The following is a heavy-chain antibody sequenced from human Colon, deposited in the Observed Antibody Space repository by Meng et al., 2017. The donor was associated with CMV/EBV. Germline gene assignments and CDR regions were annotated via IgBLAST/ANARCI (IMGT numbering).Heavy chain of an antibody. J-gene: IGHJ4*02. CDR2: INHSGGT. Sequence: QVQLQQWGAGRLKPSETLSLTCAVNGGSVSHYYWTWIRQSPGKGLEWIGEINHSGGTNYNPSLKSRVTISIDTSKNQFSLKVRSVTAADTAMYYCARNSRGDYWGQGTLVTVSS. CDR3: ARNSRGDY. CDR1: GGSVSHYY. D-gene: IGHD2/OR15-2a*01. V-gene: IGHV4-34*01.